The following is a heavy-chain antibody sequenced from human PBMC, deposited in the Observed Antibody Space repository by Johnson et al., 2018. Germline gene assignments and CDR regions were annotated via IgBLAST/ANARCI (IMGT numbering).Heavy chain of an antibody. J-gene: IGHJ3*02. CDR1: GFTFSSYA. CDR3: TTTMEGAFDI. V-gene: IGHV3-15*01. D-gene: IGHD3-10*01. CDR2: IKSKTDGGTT. Sequence: VQLVQSGGGLVQPGGSLRLCCAVSGFTFSSYAMSWVRQAPGKGLVWVGRIKSKTDGGTTDYAAPVKGRFTISRDDSKNTLYLQMNSLKTEDTAVYYCTTTMEGAFDIWGQGTMVTVSS.